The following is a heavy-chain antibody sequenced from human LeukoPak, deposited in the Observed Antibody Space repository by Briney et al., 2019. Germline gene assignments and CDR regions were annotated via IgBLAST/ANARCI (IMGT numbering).Heavy chain of an antibody. J-gene: IGHJ4*02. CDR1: GFTFSGYW. CDR2: INNDGRTT. D-gene: IGHD3-22*01. Sequence: GGSLRLSCAASGFTFSGYWMRWVRQAPGKGLVWVSRINNDGRTTTYADSVKGRFTISRDNAKNTLYLQMNSLRAEDTAVYYCARSYSSAYDYWGQRTLVTVSS. CDR3: ARSYSSAYDY. V-gene: IGHV3-74*01.